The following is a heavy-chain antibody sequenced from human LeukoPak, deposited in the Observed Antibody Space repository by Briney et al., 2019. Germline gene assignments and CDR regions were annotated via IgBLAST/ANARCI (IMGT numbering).Heavy chain of an antibody. J-gene: IGHJ4*02. Sequence: GGSLRLSCAASGFTFSSYGMHWVRQAPGKGLEWVAVLSYDGSNKYYADSVKGRFTISRDNSKNTLYLQMNSLRAEDTAVYYCVAKSGYCSSTSCYGWSSWVDYWGQGTLVTVSS. CDR2: LSYDGSNK. V-gene: IGHV3-30*03. CDR3: VAKSGYCSSTSCYGWSSWVDY. CDR1: GFTFSSYG. D-gene: IGHD2-2*01.